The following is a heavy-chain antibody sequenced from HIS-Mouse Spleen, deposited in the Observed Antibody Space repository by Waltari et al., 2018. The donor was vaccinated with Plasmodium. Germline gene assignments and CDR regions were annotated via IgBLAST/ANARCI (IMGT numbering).Heavy chain of an antibody. J-gene: IGHJ2*01. D-gene: IGHD3-9*01. CDR3: AREDILTGYYNDYWYFDL. Sequence: LVESGGDLVKPGGSLRLSCAASGFTFSSYRMNWVRQAPGKGLEWVSSISSSSSYIYYADSVKGRFTISRDNAKNSLYLQMNSLRAEDTAVYYCAREDILTGYYNDYWYFDLWGRGSLVTVSS. V-gene: IGHV3-21*01. CDR2: ISSSSSYI. CDR1: GFTFSSYR.